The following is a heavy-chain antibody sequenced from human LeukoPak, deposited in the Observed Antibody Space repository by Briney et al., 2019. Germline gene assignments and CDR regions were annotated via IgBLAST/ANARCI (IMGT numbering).Heavy chain of an antibody. Sequence: PGGSLRLSCAASGFTFSSYAMSWVRQAPGKGLEWVSAISSNGGSTYYANSVKGRFTISRDNSKNTLYLQMGSLRAEDMAVYYCARESDYYGMDVWGQGTTVTVSS. J-gene: IGHJ6*02. CDR2: ISSNGGST. CDR3: ARESDYYGMDV. V-gene: IGHV3-64*01. CDR1: GFTFSSYA.